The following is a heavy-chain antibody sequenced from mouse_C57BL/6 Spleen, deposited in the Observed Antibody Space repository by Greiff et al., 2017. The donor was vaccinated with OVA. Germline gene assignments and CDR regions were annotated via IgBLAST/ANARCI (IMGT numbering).Heavy chain of an antibody. CDR3: ARSGEKDYFDY. Sequence: QLHHPCPELVKSGAPVKLAYKSSGYTFTSYWMYWMKQRPGQGLDWIGNINPSNGGTNYNLMFKSKATLTVDKTSSTAYMQLSSLTSEDSAVYYCARSGEKDYFDYWGQGTTLTVAS. V-gene: IGHV1-53*01. CDR2: INPSNGGT. CDR1: GYTFTSYW. D-gene: IGHD2-4*01. J-gene: IGHJ2*01.